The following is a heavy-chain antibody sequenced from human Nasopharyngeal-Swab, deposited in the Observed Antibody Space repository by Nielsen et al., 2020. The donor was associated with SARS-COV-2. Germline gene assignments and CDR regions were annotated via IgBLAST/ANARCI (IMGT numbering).Heavy chain of an antibody. CDR2: ISSSSSTI. J-gene: IGHJ4*02. CDR3: ARDAFLEWIQLWCPFDY. Sequence: GGSLRLSCAASGFTFSSYSMNWVRQAPGKGLEWVSYISSSSSTIYYADSVKGRFTISRDNAKNSLYLQMNSLRAEDTAVYYCARDAFLEWIQLWCPFDYWGQGTLVTVSS. D-gene: IGHD5-18*01. V-gene: IGHV3-48*01. CDR1: GFTFSSYS.